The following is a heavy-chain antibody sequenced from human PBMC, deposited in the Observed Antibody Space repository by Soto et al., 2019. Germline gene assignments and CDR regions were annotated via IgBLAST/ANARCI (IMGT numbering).Heavy chain of an antibody. J-gene: IGHJ6*02. CDR1: GYTFTSYY. Sequence: SVKVSCKASGYTFTSYYMHWVRQAPGQGLEWMGGIIPIFGTANYAQKFQGRVTITADESTSTAYMELSSLRSEDTAVYYCARGVHLNYYYYGMDVWGQGTTVTVSS. CDR3: ARGVHLNYYYYGMDV. CDR2: IIPIFGTA. D-gene: IGHD3-3*01. V-gene: IGHV1-69*13.